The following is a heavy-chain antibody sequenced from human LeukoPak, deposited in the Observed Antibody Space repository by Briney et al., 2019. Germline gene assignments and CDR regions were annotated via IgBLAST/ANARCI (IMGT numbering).Heavy chain of an antibody. D-gene: IGHD2-2*01. V-gene: IGHV3-74*03. CDR3: ARTYCSPTSCSSIAFDL. Sequence: GGSLRLSCAASGFTFYNYWMHWVRQAPGKGLEWISRINNPGSSATYADALKGRFTMSRDNGKNTVHLQMDGLRADDTAIYYCARTYCSPTSCSSIAFDLWGQGTMVTVSS. J-gene: IGHJ3*01. CDR1: GFTFYNYW. CDR2: INNPGSSA.